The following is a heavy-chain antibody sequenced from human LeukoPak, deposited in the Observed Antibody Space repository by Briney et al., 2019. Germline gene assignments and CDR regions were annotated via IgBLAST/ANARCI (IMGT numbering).Heavy chain of an antibody. V-gene: IGHV4-39*01. Sequence: PSETLSLTCTVSGGSISSSSYYWGWIRQPPGKGLEWIGSIYYSGSTYYNPSLKSRVTISVDTSKNQFSLKLSSVTAADTAVYYCARVYSGYDFNYYYYYMDVWGKGTTVTVSS. CDR3: ARVYSGYDFNYYYYYMDV. CDR1: GGSISSSSYY. J-gene: IGHJ6*03. D-gene: IGHD5-12*01. CDR2: IYYSGST.